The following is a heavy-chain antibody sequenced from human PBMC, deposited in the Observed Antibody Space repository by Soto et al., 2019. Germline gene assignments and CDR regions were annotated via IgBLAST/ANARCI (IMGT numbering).Heavy chain of an antibody. Sequence: PGGSLRLSCAASGFTFSSYAMHWVRQAPGKGLEYVSSISSYGGGTYYGNSVKGRFIISRDNSKNTLYLQMGSLRAEDMDVYYCARAQIPYYYDNSGPFDYWGQGTLVTVSS. V-gene: IGHV3-64*01. J-gene: IGHJ4*02. CDR2: ISSYGGGT. D-gene: IGHD3-22*01. CDR1: GFTFSSYA. CDR3: ARAQIPYYYDNSGPFDY.